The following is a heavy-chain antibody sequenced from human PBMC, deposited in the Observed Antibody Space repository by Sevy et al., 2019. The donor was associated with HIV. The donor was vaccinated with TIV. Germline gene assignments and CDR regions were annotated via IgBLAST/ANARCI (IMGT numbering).Heavy chain of an antibody. CDR3: ARGGRFGEFSLST. V-gene: IGHV3-13*01. CDR2: FGTSRDT. Sequence: GGSLRLSCAASGFTSNDYGMHWVRQPTGKGLEWVSAFGTSRDTYYSDSVRGRFIVSRDNAKNSFFLHMNSLRAGDTAVYYCARGGRFGEFSLSTWGQGTLVTVSS. CDR1: GFTSNDYG. D-gene: IGHD3-10*01. J-gene: IGHJ5*02.